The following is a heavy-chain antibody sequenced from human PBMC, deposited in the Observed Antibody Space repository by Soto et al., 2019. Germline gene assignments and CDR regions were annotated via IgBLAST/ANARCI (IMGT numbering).Heavy chain of an antibody. Sequence: QVQLQESGPGLVKPSETLSLTCTVSGGSISSYYWSWIRQPPGKGLEWIGYIYYSGSTNYNPSLKRRVTISVDTSKNQFSLKLSSVTAADTVVYYCARGQLWLFGMDVWGQGTTVTVSS. D-gene: IGHD5-18*01. CDR1: GGSISSYY. V-gene: IGHV4-59*01. CDR3: ARGQLWLFGMDV. CDR2: IYYSGST. J-gene: IGHJ6*02.